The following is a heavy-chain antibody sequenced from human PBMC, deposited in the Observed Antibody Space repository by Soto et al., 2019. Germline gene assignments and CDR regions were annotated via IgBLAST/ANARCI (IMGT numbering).Heavy chain of an antibody. CDR1: GGTFSSDD. V-gene: IGHV1-69*06. Sequence: QVQLVQSGAEVKKPGSSVKVSCKASGGTFSSDDFTWVRQAPGQGLEWMGGVIPLFGTPYYAQKFQGRVTITADTSTTITYMELTNLRYEDTAIYYCARGSSSGLWGQGTLVTVSS. J-gene: IGHJ4*02. D-gene: IGHD3-22*01. CDR2: VIPLFGTP. CDR3: ARGSSSGL.